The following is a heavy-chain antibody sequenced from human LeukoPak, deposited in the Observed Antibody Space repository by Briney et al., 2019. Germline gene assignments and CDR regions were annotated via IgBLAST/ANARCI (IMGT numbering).Heavy chain of an antibody. V-gene: IGHV1-2*02. D-gene: IGHD2/OR15-2a*01. J-gene: IGHJ5*02. Sequence: ASVKVSCTASGYTFSDYYIHWLRQAPGQGLEWMGWINPKSGGTNYAQYFQGRVTMTRDTSSTTVYMDLTRLRSDDTAVYFCARPLGSLKEYWWFDPWGQGTLVHVS. CDR1: GYTFSDYY. CDR3: ARPLGSLKEYWWFDP. CDR2: INPKSGGT.